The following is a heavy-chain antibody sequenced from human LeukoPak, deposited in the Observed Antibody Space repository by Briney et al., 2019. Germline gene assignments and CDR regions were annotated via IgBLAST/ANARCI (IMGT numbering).Heavy chain of an antibody. V-gene: IGHV3-23*01. Sequence: PGGSLRLSCEASGFTFSSYAMSWVRQAPGKGLEWVSAISGSGGSTYYADSVKGRFTISRDNSKNTLYLQMNSLRAEDTAVYYCAKDGYCSGGSCYPTFDYWGQGTLVTVSS. J-gene: IGHJ4*02. CDR2: ISGSGGST. CDR3: AKDGYCSGGSCYPTFDY. D-gene: IGHD2-15*01. CDR1: GFTFSSYA.